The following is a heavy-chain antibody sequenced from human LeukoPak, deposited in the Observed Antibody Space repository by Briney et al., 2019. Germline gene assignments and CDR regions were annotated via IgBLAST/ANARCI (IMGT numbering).Heavy chain of an antibody. CDR1: GFTFSNAW. Sequence: GGSLRLSCAASGFTFSNAWMSWVRQAPGKGLEWVGRIKSKTDGGTTDYAAPVKGRFTISGDNSKNTLYLEMNSLRAEDTAVYYCASAAGPFDNWGQGTLVTVSS. CDR3: ASAAGPFDN. J-gene: IGHJ4*02. D-gene: IGHD6-13*01. CDR2: IKSKTDGGTT. V-gene: IGHV3-15*01.